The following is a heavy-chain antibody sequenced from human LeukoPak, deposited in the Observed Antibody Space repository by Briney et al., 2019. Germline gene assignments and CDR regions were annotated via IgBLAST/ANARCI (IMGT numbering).Heavy chain of an antibody. CDR2: IYYSGST. V-gene: IGHV4-59*01. CDR3: ARDSYGYGFDY. CDR1: GGSISSYY. D-gene: IGHD5-18*01. J-gene: IGHJ4*02. Sequence: PSETLSLTCTVSGGSISSYYWSWIPQPPGKGLEWIGYIYYSGSTNYNPSLKSRVTISVDTSKNQFSLKLSSVTAADTAVYYCARDSYGYGFDYWGQGTLVTVSS.